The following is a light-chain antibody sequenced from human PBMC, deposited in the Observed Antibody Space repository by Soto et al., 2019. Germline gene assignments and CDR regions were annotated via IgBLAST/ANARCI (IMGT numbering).Light chain of an antibody. CDR2: GNR. Sequence: QSVLTQPPSVSGAPGQTISISCTGSSSNIGAGSDVHWYQQFPGAAPKLLIYGNRNRPSGVPDRFSGSKSGTSASLAITGLQPEDEADYYCQSFDNSLSGPYVFGTGTKVTVL. V-gene: IGLV1-40*01. CDR3: QSFDNSLSGPYV. J-gene: IGLJ1*01. CDR1: SSNIGAGSD.